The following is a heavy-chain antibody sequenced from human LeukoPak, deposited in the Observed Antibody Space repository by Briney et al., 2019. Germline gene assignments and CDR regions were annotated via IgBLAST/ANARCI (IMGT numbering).Heavy chain of an antibody. CDR1: GYSISSGYY. Sequence: PSETLSLTCTVSGYSISSGYYWGWIRQPPGKGLEWIGGIYHSGSTYYNPSLKSRVTISVDTSKNQFSLKLSSVTAADTAVYYCASLQDYYGSGSTTVWGQGTLVTVSS. V-gene: IGHV4-38-2*02. J-gene: IGHJ4*02. CDR3: ASLQDYYGSGSTTV. D-gene: IGHD3-10*01. CDR2: IYHSGST.